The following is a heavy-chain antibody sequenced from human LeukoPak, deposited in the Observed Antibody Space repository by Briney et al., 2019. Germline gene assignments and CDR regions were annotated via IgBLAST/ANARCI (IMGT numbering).Heavy chain of an antibody. J-gene: IGHJ4*02. CDR2: ISSSSSYI. Sequence: GGSLRLSCAASGFTFSSYSMNWVRQAPGKGLEWVSSISSSSSYIYYADSVKGRFTISRDNAKNSLYLQMNSLRAEDTAVYYCAREPGFGITMVREDYWGQGTLVTVSS. CDR1: GFTFSSYS. CDR3: AREPGFGITMVREDY. V-gene: IGHV3-21*01. D-gene: IGHD3-10*01.